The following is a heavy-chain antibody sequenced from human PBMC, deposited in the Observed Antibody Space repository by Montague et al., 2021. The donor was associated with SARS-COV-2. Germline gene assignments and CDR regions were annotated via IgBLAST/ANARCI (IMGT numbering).Heavy chain of an antibody. Sequence: SETLSLTCAGYLDCVRNDHWRWTGQPPAKGLERIGDVNHRGNKNYNPSLKSRVTISADISKSQFSVKLASATAADTGIYYCARGKRDFPIVVLGASTRTYFDSGGQGTPVTVSS. CDR3: ARGKRDFPIVVLGASTRTYFDS. CDR1: LDCVRNDH. V-gene: IGHV4-34*01. CDR2: VNHRGNK. J-gene: IGHJ4*01. D-gene: IGHD2-15*01.